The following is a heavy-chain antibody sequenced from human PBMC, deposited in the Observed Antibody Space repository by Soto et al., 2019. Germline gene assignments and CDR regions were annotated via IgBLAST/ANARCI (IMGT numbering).Heavy chain of an antibody. J-gene: IGHJ6*02. CDR3: ARSQGSSTCLEIYYYYYYGMDV. CDR1: GGTFSSYA. V-gene: IGHV1-69*01. CDR2: IIPISGTA. Sequence: QVQLVQSGAEVKKPGSSVKVSCKASGGTFSSYAISWVRQAPGQGLEWMGGIIPISGTANYAQKFQGRVTITADESTSTAYMELSSLRSEDTAVYYCARSQGSSTCLEIYYYYYYGMDVWGQGPTVTVSS. D-gene: IGHD2-2*01.